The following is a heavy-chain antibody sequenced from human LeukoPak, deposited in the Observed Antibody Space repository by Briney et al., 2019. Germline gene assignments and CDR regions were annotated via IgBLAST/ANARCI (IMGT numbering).Heavy chain of an antibody. J-gene: IGHJ4*02. V-gene: IGHV4-38-2*02. CDR3: ARRVGSSDCFDY. CDR1: GYSISSGFY. D-gene: IGHD6-6*01. CDR2: VYHGGSS. Sequence: SETLSLTCTVSGYSISSGFYWGWIRQPPGKGLEWIGNVYHGGSSYYNPSLRSRVTISVDTSKNQFSLNLYSVTAADTAVYYCARRVGSSDCFDYWGQGTLVTVSS.